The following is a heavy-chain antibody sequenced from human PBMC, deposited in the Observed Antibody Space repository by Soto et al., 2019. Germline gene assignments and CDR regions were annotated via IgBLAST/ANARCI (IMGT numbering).Heavy chain of an antibody. CDR1: GFTLSSYA. J-gene: IGHJ5*02. Sequence: QLVQSGGGVVQPGRSLRLSCAASGFTLSSYAMHWVRQAPGKGLEWVAVISIDGMNQYYAAAVRGRFTISRDNSKNTLYLEMNSLRADEDTAVFYCVRGIKGGLDPWGQGTLVTVSS. CDR2: ISIDGMNQ. V-gene: IGHV3-30*04. CDR3: VRGIKGGLDP.